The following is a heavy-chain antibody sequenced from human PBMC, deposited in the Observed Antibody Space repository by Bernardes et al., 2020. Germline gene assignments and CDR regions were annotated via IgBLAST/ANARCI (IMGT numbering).Heavy chain of an antibody. CDR3: AKDHNSVDYGEDY. D-gene: IGHD4-17*01. J-gene: IGHJ4*02. CDR1: GFTFSSYA. CDR2: ISGSGGST. V-gene: IGHV3-23*01. Sequence: GSLRLSCAASGFTFSSYAMSWVRQAPGTGLEWVSAISGSGGSTYYADSVKGRFTISRDNSKNTLYLQMNSLRAEDTAVYYCAKDHNSVDYGEDYWGQGTLVTVSS.